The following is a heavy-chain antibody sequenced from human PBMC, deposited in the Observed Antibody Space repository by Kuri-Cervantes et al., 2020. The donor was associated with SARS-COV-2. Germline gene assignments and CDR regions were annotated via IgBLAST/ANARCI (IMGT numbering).Heavy chain of an antibody. CDR3: ARRNDFWSGAYFDY. Sequence: GESLKISCAASGFTFSSYEMNWVRQAPGKGLEWVSYISSSGSTIYSADSVKGRFTISRDNAKNSLYLQMNSLRAEDTAVYYCARRNDFWSGAYFDYWGQGTLVTVSS. J-gene: IGHJ4*02. V-gene: IGHV3-48*03. CDR1: GFTFSSYE. D-gene: IGHD3-3*01. CDR2: ISSSGSTI.